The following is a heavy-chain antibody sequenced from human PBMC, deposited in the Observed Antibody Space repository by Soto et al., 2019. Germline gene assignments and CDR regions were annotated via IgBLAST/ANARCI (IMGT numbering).Heavy chain of an antibody. Sequence: SETLSLTGTVSGGSISISSYYWGWIRQPPGKGLEWIATIDYIRNTYYNPSLKGRVTISVDTSKNQFSLKLSSVTAADTAVYSCARPVRGRFTLTPYDSSGQRVLVTVSS. CDR3: ARPVRGRFTLTPYDS. D-gene: IGHD3-10*01. V-gene: IGHV4-39*01. CDR1: GGSISISSYY. CDR2: IDYIRNT. J-gene: IGHJ4*02.